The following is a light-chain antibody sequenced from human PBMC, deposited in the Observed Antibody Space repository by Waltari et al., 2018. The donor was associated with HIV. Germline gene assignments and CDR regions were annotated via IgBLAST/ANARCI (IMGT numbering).Light chain of an antibody. CDR2: WAS. CDR3: QQYYSTLLT. J-gene: IGKJ4*01. V-gene: IGKV4-1*01. Sequence: DIVMTQSPASLPVYMGERACLNCQSSQSVIYNGYNYLAWYQQRPGQPPKLVIYWASTRESGVPDRFSGSGSGTNFTLTINNLQAEDAAIYYCQQYYSTLLTFGGGTKVEIK. CDR1: QSVIYNGYNY.